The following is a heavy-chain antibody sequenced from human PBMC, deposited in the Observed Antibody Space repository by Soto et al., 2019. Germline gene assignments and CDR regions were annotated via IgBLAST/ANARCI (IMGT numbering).Heavy chain of an antibody. CDR1: GFTFSNAW. V-gene: IGHV3-15*07. J-gene: IGHJ4*02. D-gene: IGHD6-6*01. Sequence: PGGSLRLSCAASGFTFSNAWMNWVRQAPGKGLEWVGRIKSKTDGGTTDYAAPVKGRFTISRDDSKNTLYLQMNSLRSEDTAVYYCARDLVAVSGGVYSSSSGGYFFDFWGQGTLVTVSS. CDR3: ARDLVAVSGGVYSSSSGGYFFDF. CDR2: IKSKTDGGTT.